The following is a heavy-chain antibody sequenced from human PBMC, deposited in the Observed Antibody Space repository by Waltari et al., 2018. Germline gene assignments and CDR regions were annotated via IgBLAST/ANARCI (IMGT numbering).Heavy chain of an antibody. CDR1: GFTFRDYW. V-gene: IGHV3-74*01. CDR2: MDSDGTRT. CDR3: GRESKTDWYVDF. J-gene: IGHJ4*02. Sequence: EVQMVASGGGLVQPGGSLRLPCAVSGFTFRDYWMHWARHSPGRGLVWCARMDSDGTRTAYADSVKGRATISRDNAKNIVYLQMDNLSGEDTAMYYCGRESKTDWYVDFWGQGTHVTVSS. D-gene: IGHD3-9*01.